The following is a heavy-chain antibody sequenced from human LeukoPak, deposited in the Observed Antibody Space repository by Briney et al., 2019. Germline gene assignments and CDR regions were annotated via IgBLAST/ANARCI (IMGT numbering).Heavy chain of an antibody. V-gene: IGHV3-49*03. CDR1: GFTVSSNY. Sequence: GGSLRLSCAASGFTVSSNYMSWFRQAPGKGLEWVGFIRSKAYGGTTEYAASVKGRFTISRDDSKSIAYLQMNSLKTEDTAVYYCTRAVGATTLADYWGQGTLVTVSS. CDR3: TRAVGATTLADY. J-gene: IGHJ4*02. D-gene: IGHD1-26*01. CDR2: IRSKAYGGTT.